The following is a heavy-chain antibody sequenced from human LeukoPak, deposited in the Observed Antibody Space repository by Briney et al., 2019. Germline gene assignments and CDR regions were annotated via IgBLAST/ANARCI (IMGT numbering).Heavy chain of an antibody. CDR1: GFTLGEYV. J-gene: IGHJ4*02. CDR3: TKGVRGRFYYDSSGHHDF. V-gene: IGHV3-9*01. D-gene: IGHD3-22*01. CDR2: ISRDSGGI. Sequence: GGSLRLSCAASGFTLGEYVMHWVRQAPGKGLEWVSGISRDSGGIGYGDTVKGRFTISRDNAKNSLYLQMDSLRPEDTAFYYCTKGVRGRFYYDSSGHHDFWGQGTLVTVSS.